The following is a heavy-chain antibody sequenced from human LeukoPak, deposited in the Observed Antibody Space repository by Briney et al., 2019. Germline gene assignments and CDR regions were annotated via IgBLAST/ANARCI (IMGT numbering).Heavy chain of an antibody. CDR2: ISYDGSNK. CDR1: GFTFSSYA. D-gene: IGHD2-15*01. J-gene: IGHJ4*02. CDR3: AKDVRGGCSGGSCYY. V-gene: IGHV3-30-3*01. Sequence: GGSLRLSCAASGFTFSSYAMHWVRQAPGKGLEWVAVISYDGSNKYYADSVKGRFTISRDNSKKMLYLQMNSLRAEDTAVYYCAKDVRGGCSGGSCYYWGQGTLVTVSS.